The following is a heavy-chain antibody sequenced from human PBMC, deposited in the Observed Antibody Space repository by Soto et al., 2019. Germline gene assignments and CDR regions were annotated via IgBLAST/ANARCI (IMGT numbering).Heavy chain of an antibody. CDR1: GGSISNNNW. J-gene: IGHJ5*02. D-gene: IGHD4-4*01. V-gene: IGHV4-4*02. Sequence: PSETLSLTCVVSGGSISNNNWWTRVRQPPGKGLAWIAAIYHSGATNYNPSLRSRVTLSVDKSNNQVSLRLNSVTAADTAVYYCAGRLTEAPAWLDRWGQGTLVTVSS. CDR3: AGRLTEAPAWLDR. CDR2: IYHSGAT.